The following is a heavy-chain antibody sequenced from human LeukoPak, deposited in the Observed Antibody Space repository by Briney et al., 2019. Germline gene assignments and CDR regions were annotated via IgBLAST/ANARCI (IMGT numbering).Heavy chain of an antibody. J-gene: IGHJ4*02. CDR1: GFPFSSYS. Sequence: GGALRLSFAASGFPFSSYSMNWVRPAPGKGGEWGSYINSSSSTIYYADSVQGRFTISRDNFKNTLYLQMNSLTAEDTAIYYCARDPGTIFDVLNYHFDYWGQGTLVTVSS. V-gene: IGHV3-48*01. CDR3: ARDPGTIFDVLNYHFDY. D-gene: IGHD3-3*01. CDR2: INSSSSTI.